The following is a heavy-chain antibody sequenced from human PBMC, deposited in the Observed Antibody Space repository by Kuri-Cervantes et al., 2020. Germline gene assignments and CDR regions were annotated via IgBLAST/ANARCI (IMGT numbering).Heavy chain of an antibody. J-gene: IGHJ6*02. V-gene: IGHV3-30*07. D-gene: IGHD3-16*01. Sequence: GESLKISCAASGFTFSNYAMHWVRQAPGKGLEWVAVISYDGSNKYYADSVKGRFTISRDNSKKTLYLQMNSLRAEDTAVYYCAKQITAWDYYYGMDVWGQGTTVTVSS. CDR3: AKQITAWDYYYGMDV. CDR2: ISYDGSNK. CDR1: GFTFSNYA.